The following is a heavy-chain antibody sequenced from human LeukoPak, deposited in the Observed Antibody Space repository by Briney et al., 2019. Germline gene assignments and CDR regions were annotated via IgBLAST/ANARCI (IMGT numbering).Heavy chain of an antibody. CDR2: IYYSGST. J-gene: IGHJ4*02. CDR1: GGSISSGDYY. D-gene: IGHD3-10*01. Sequence: SETLSRTCTVSGGSISSGDYYWSWIRQPPGKGLEWIGYIYYSGSTYYNPSLKSRVTISVDTSKNQFSLKLSSVTAADTAVYYWARAPGSLDYWGQGTLVTVSS. CDR3: ARAPGSLDY. V-gene: IGHV4-30-4*01.